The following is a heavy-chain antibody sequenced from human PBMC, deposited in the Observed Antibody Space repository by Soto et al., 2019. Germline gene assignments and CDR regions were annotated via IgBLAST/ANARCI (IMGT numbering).Heavy chain of an antibody. J-gene: IGHJ4*02. CDR1: GYTFTDFW. CDR3: ARRDYSDTTDYFY. V-gene: IGHV5-51*01. Sequence: GESLKISCKGSGYTFTDFWIAWVRQMPGKGLEWMGLVYPDDSDTRYSPSLQGQVTISADKSISTAYLQWRSLKASDTAMYYCARRDYSDTTDYFYWGQGNLVTVSS. D-gene: IGHD3-22*01. CDR2: VYPDDSDT.